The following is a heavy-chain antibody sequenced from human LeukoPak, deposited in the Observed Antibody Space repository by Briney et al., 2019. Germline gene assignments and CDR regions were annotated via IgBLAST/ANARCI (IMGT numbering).Heavy chain of an antibody. V-gene: IGHV3-30*02. J-gene: IGHJ5*02. CDR2: IRYDGSNK. Sequence: GGSLRLSCAASGFTFSSYGMHWVRQAPGKGLEWVAFIRYDGSNKYYADSVKGRFTISRDNSKNTLYLQMNSLRAEDTAVYYCAREDKYSSSWYNWFDPWGQGTLVTVSS. CDR3: AREDKYSSSWYNWFDP. CDR1: GFTFSSYG. D-gene: IGHD6-13*01.